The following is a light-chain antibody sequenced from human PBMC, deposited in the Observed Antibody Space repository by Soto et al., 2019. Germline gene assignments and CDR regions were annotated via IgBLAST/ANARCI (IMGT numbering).Light chain of an antibody. CDR3: QQYNNWPQT. CDR2: GAS. V-gene: IGKV3-15*01. J-gene: IGKJ2*01. CDR1: QSVSSK. Sequence: EIVMTQSPVTLSVSPGERATLSCRASQSVSSKLAWYQQKPGQAPRLLIYGASTRATGIPARFSGSGSGTEFTLSISSLQSEDLAVYYCQQYNNWPQTFGHGTKLEIK.